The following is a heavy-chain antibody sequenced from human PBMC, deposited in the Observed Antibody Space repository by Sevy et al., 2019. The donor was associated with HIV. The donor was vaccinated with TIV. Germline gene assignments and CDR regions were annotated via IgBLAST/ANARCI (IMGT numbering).Heavy chain of an antibody. Sequence: GGSLRLSCVASGFRFISYAMSWVRQAPGKGLEWVSDISGSGDNTHYAGSVKGRFTISRDNAKNTLYLQMNSLRAEDTAVYYCAKHIAAADFDYWGQGTLVTVSS. CDR1: GFRFISYA. D-gene: IGHD6-13*01. V-gene: IGHV3-23*01. CDR3: AKHIAAADFDY. J-gene: IGHJ4*02. CDR2: ISGSGDNT.